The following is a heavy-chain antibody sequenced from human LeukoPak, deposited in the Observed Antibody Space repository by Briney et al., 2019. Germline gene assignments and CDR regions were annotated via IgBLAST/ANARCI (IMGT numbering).Heavy chain of an antibody. V-gene: IGHV4-34*01. D-gene: IGHD6-13*01. J-gene: IGHJ5*02. CDR1: GGSFSGYY. CDR2: INHSGST. Sequence: SETLSLTCAVYGGSFSGYYWSWIRQPPGKGLEWIGEINHSGSTNYNPSLKSRVTISVDTSKNQFSLKLSPVTAADTAVYYCARGLMVHNWFDPWGQGTLVTVSS. CDR3: ARGLMVHNWFDP.